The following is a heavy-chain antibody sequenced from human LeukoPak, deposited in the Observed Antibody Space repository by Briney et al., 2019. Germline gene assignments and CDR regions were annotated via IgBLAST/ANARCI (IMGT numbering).Heavy chain of an antibody. CDR1: GFAFSSYD. V-gene: IGHV3-23*01. CDR3: AKWGNPAVGHHYLDV. CDR2: ITLSGANT. J-gene: IGHJ6*03. D-gene: IGHD2-2*01. Sequence: AGGSLRLSCAASGFAFSSYDMSWVRQAPGKGLEWVSSITLSGANTFYADSVMGRFTISRDNSKNTLYLQMNSLSAEDTAVYYCAKWGNPAVGHHYLDVWGEGTPVSVSS.